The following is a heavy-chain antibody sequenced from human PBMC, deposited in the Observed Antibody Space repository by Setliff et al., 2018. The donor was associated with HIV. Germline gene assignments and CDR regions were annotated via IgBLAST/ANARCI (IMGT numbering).Heavy chain of an antibody. Sequence: ASVKVSCKASGYTFTGHYLHWVRQAPGQGLEWLGWVNPNSGDAIYAQNFQGRVTMTRDTSINAAYMELRGLRSDDTAVYYCARHSGGSFYNFWSGDYYYYGMDVWGQGTTVTVSS. CDR3: ARHSGGSFYNFWSGDYYYYGMDV. V-gene: IGHV1-2*02. J-gene: IGHJ6*02. CDR1: GYTFTGHY. D-gene: IGHD3-3*01. CDR2: VNPNSGDA.